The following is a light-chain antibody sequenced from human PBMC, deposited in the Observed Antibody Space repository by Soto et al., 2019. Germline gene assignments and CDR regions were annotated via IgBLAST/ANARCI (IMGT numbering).Light chain of an antibody. CDR3: HQHGGSPET. CDR2: GAS. Sequence: EIVLTQSPGTLSLSPGERATLSCRASRSVNNNYLAWYQQKPGQAPRLLIFGASGRATGIPDRFIGSGSGTEFILTISRLEPDDFEIYHCHQHGGSPETFGQGTKVDIK. J-gene: IGKJ1*01. CDR1: RSVNNNY. V-gene: IGKV3-20*01.